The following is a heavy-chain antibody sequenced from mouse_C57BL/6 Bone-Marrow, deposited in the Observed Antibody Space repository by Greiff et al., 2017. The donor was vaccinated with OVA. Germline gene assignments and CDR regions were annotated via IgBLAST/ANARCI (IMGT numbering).Heavy chain of an antibody. V-gene: IGHV14-4*01. D-gene: IGHD4-1*01. CDR1: GFNIKDDH. Sequence: EVQLKESGAELVRPGASVKLSCTASGFNIKDDHMHWVKQRPEQGLEWIGWIDHENGDTEYASKFQGKATITADTASNTAYLQLSSLTSEDTAVYYCTLTLGDYWGQGTTLTVSS. CDR2: IDHENGDT. CDR3: TLTLGDY. J-gene: IGHJ2*01.